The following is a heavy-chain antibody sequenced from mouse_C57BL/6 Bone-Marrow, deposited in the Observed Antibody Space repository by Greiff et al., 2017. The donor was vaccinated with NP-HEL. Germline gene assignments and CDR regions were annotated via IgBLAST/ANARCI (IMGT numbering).Heavy chain of an antibody. CDR3: ARGYYRAY. Sequence: VQLKQSGPELVKPGASVKISCKASGYTFTDYYMNWVKQSHGKSLEWIGDINPNNGGTSYNQKFKGKATLTVDKSSSTAYMELRSLTSEDSAVYYCARGYYRAYWGQGTLVTVSA. D-gene: IGHD2-3*01. CDR2: INPNNGGT. J-gene: IGHJ3*01. V-gene: IGHV1-26*01. CDR1: GYTFTDYY.